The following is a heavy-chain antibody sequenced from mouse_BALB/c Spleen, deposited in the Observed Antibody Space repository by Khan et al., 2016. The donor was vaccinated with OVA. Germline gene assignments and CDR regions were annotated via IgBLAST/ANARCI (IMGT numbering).Heavy chain of an antibody. J-gene: IGHJ1*01. V-gene: IGHV9-1*02. CDR2: INTYTGEP. CDR3: ARGASYWYFDV. CDR1: GYTFTNYG. Sequence: LVESGPELKKPGETVKISCKASGYTFTNYGMNWVKQAPGKGLKWMGWINTYTGEPTYTDDFKGRFAFSLETSASTDYLQINNLKNEDMATYFCARGASYWYFDVWGAGTTVTVSS.